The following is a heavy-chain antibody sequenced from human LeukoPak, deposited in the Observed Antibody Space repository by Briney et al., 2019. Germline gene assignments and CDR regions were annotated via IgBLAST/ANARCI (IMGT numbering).Heavy chain of an antibody. CDR3: TTKSY. J-gene: IGHJ4*02. Sequence: GGSLRLSCAASGFTFSNVWMSWVRQVPGKGLEWVGRIRRKTDGETTDHAAPVKGRFTISRDDSKNTLYLQMNSLKTEDTAVYYCTTKSYWGQGTLVTVSS. V-gene: IGHV3-15*01. CDR2: IRRKTDGETT. CDR1: GFTFSNVW.